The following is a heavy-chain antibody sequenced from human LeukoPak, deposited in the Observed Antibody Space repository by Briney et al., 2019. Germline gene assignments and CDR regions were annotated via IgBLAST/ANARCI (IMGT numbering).Heavy chain of an antibody. CDR3: AGSSDYSNYFDP. CDR1: GFTFSSYA. J-gene: IGHJ5*02. CDR2: ISYDGSNK. Sequence: GGSLRLSCAASGFTFSSYAMHWVRQAPGKGLEWVAVISYDGSNKYYADSVKGRFTISRDNSKNTLYLQMNSLRAEDTAVYYCAGSSDYSNYFDPWGQGTLVTVSS. D-gene: IGHD4-11*01. V-gene: IGHV3-30-3*01.